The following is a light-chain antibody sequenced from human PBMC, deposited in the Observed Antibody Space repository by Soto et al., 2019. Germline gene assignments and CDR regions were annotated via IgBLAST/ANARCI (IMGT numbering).Light chain of an antibody. CDR3: FSNTSSGTYV. J-gene: IGLJ1*01. CDR1: SSDVGNYKY. Sequence: QSVLTQPASVSGSPGQSITISCTGTSSDVGNYKYVSWYQQHPGKAPKLMIYEVSNRPSGVSNRFSGSKSGNTASLTISGLQAEDETDYYCFSNTSSGTYVFVTGTKVTVL. CDR2: EVS. V-gene: IGLV2-14*01.